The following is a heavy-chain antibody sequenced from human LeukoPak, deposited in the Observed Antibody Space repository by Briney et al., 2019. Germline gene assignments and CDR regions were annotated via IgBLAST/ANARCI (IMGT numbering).Heavy chain of an antibody. Sequence: ASVKLSCKASGYTFTSYGISWVRQAPGQRLEWMGWISAYNGNTNYAQKLQARVTMTTDTSTSTAYMELRSLRSDDTAVYYCARDIGGSGRGDIWGQGTMVTVSS. J-gene: IGHJ3*02. CDR3: ARDIGGSGRGDI. V-gene: IGHV1-18*01. CDR1: GYTFTSYG. D-gene: IGHD2-15*01. CDR2: ISAYNGNT.